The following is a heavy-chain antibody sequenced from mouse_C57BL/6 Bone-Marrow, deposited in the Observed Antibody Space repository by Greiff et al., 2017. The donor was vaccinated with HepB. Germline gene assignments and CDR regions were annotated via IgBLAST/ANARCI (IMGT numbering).Heavy chain of an antibody. V-gene: IGHV1-72*01. Sequence: VQLQQPGAELVKPGASVKLSCKASGYTFTSYWMHWVKQRPGRGLEWIGRIDPNSGGTKYNEKFKSKATLTVDKPSSTAYMQLSSLTSEDSAVYYCAREQDGYDGRKNAMDYWGQGTSVTVSS. CDR2: IDPNSGGT. J-gene: IGHJ4*01. D-gene: IGHD2-2*01. CDR3: AREQDGYDGRKNAMDY. CDR1: GYTFTSYW.